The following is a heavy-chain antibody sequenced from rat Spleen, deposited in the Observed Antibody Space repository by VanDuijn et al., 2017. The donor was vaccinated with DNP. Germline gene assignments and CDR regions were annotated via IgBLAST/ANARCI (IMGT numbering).Heavy chain of an antibody. V-gene: IGHV5-27*01. CDR1: GFTFSDYY. D-gene: IGHD1-7*01. CDR2: ISPSGFRT. Sequence: EVHLVESGGGLVQPGRSLKLSCAASGFTFSDYYMAWVRQAPKKGLEWVAAISPSGFRTYYLDSVKGRFTISRDNAKSTLYLQMDSLRSEDTATYYCTTVGYDYLNWFAYWGQGTLVTVSS. CDR3: TTVGYDYLNWFAY. J-gene: IGHJ3*01.